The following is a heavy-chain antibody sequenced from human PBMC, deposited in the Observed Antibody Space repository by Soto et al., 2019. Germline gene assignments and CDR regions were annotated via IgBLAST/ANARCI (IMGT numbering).Heavy chain of an antibody. D-gene: IGHD4-4*01. CDR1: GFSFSSYW. J-gene: IGHJ5*02. V-gene: IGHV3-7*03. CDR2: IKEDGGEQ. CDR3: AITTSTVSYWFDP. Sequence: GGSLRLSCAASGFSFSSYWMGWVRQAPGKGPEWVANIKEDGGEQHYVDSVKGRFTISRDNTESSLFLQMNNLRAEDSAIYYCAITTSTVSYWFDPWGPGTQVTVSS.